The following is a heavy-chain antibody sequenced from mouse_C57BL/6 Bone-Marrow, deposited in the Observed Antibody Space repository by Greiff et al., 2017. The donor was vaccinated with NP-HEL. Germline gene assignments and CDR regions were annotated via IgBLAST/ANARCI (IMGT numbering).Heavy chain of an antibody. Sequence: EVQLVESGGGLVKPGGSLKLSCAASGFTFSSYAMSWVRQTPEKRLEWVATISDGGSYTDYPDNVKGRFTISRDNAKNNLYLQMSHLKSEDTAMYYCARDLRYYAMDDWGRGTSVTVSS. J-gene: IGHJ4*01. CDR2: ISDGGSYT. V-gene: IGHV5-4*01. D-gene: IGHD6-1*01. CDR1: GFTFSSYA. CDR3: ARDLRYYAMDD.